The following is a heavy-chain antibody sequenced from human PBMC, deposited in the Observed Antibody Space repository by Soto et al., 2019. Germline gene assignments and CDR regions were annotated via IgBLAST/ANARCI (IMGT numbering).Heavy chain of an antibody. J-gene: IGHJ4*02. D-gene: IGHD4-17*01. CDR2: ISSSSGTI. CDR1: GFTFSTYS. CDR3: ARRAYGDYDFDY. Sequence: PVGSLRLSCAASGFTFSTYSMNWVRQAPGKGLEWVSYISSSSGTIYYADSVKGRFTISRVNAKNSLYLQINSLRDADTAVYYCARRAYGDYDFDYWGQGTLVTVSS. V-gene: IGHV3-48*02.